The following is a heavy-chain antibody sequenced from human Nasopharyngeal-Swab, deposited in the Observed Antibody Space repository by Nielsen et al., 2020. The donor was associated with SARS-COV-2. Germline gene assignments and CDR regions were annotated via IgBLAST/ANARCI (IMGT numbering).Heavy chain of an antibody. Sequence: ASVTVSCKASGYTFTSYAMHWVRQAPGQRLEWMGWINAGNGNTKYSQKFQGRVTITRDTSASTAYMELSSLRSEDTAVYYCARESTTVVTTYFDYWGQGTLVTVSS. CDR1: GYTFTSYA. J-gene: IGHJ4*02. D-gene: IGHD4-23*01. CDR3: ARESTTVVTTYFDY. CDR2: INAGNGNT. V-gene: IGHV1-3*01.